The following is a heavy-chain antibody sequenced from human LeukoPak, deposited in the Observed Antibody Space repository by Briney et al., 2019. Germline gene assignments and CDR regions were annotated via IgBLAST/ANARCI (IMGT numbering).Heavy chain of an antibody. CDR3: AKGRIQSYMAPEY. J-gene: IGHJ4*02. D-gene: IGHD4-11*01. V-gene: IGHV3-23*01. Sequence: GGSLRLSCAASAFTFCSFGMSWVRQAPGKGLEWGSAISDTGGSTFYADSVEGGFTISRDNSKNTLYLQMNSLRAEDTAIYYCAKGRIQSYMAPEYWGQGTLVTVSS. CDR2: ISDTGGST. CDR1: AFTFCSFG.